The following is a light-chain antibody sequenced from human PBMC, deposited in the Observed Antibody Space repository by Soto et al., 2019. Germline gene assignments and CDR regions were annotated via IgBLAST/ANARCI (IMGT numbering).Light chain of an antibody. CDR1: LNVTTD. CDR2: DAS. V-gene: IGKV3-11*01. Sequence: VLTHSPGTRSSSPGERATLFCRANLNVTTDLAWYQQKPGQAPMLVIADASNKAPGIPARFSGSGSGTDFTLTISGLDPEDCAAYYCQQSQYGPPITFGQGTLLEIK. J-gene: IGKJ5*01. CDR3: QQSQYGPPIT.